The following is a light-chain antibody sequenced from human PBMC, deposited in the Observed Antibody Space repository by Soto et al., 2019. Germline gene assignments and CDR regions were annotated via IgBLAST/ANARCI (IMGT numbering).Light chain of an antibody. J-gene: IGKJ2*01. V-gene: IGKV3-20*01. Sequence: EIVLTQSPGTLSLSPGERATLSCRASQSVSSSYLAWYQQKPGQAPRLLIYGVFSRATGIPDRFSGSGSGTDFTLTISRREPEDFAVYYFQRYGRSLVVFGQGTNLEIQ. CDR3: QRYGRSLVV. CDR1: QSVSSSY. CDR2: GVF.